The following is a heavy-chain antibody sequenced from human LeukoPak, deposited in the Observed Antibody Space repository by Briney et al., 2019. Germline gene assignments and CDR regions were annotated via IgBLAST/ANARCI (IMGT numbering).Heavy chain of an antibody. CDR3: ARVVKTDYYDSRGYPDF. V-gene: IGHV6-1*01. J-gene: IGHJ4*02. Sequence: SQTLSLTCAISGDSVSSNGAAWDWIKQSPSRGLEWLGRTYYRSQQWYSDYAPSVKGRITINADTSQNQFSLHLNSVTPEDTAVYYCARVVKTDYYDSRGYPDFWGQGTLVTVSS. D-gene: IGHD3-22*01. CDR1: GDSVSSNGAA. CDR2: TYYRSQQWYS.